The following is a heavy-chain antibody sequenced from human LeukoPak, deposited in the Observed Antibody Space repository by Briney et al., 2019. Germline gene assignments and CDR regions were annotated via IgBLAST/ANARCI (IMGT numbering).Heavy chain of an antibody. Sequence: SVKVSCKASGGTFNNYAISWVRQAPGQGLEWMGGIIPMFGTANYAQMLQGRVTMTTDTSTSTAYMELRSLRFDDTAAYYCARQNYYGSGSYRGDDALDIWGQGTMVTVSS. J-gene: IGHJ3*02. CDR3: ARQNYYGSGSYRGDDALDI. D-gene: IGHD3-10*01. V-gene: IGHV1-69*05. CDR1: GGTFNNYA. CDR2: IIPMFGTA.